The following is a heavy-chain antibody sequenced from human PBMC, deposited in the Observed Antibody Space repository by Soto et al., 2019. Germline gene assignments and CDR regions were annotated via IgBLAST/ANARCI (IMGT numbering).Heavy chain of an antibody. CDR1: GYTFTSYD. V-gene: IGHV1-8*01. CDR3: SRVKASGWLNLFDP. Sequence: ASVKVSCKASGYTFTSYDINWVRQATGQGLEWMGWMNPNSGNTGYAQKFQGRVTMTRNTSISTAYMELSSLRSDDTAVYYCSRVKASGWLNLFDPWGQGSLDTGSS. J-gene: IGHJ5*02. CDR2: MNPNSGNT. D-gene: IGHD6-19*01.